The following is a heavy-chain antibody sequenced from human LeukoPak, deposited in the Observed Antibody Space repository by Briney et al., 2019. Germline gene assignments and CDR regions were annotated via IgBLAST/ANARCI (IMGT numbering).Heavy chain of an antibody. CDR1: GGSIRSYY. CDR3: ARLEATVSIHAYFDY. D-gene: IGHD4-17*01. Sequence: SETLSLTCTVSGGSIRSYYWSWIRQSPGKGLEWIGYIYYSGGTNYNPSLKSRVTISIDTSNNQLSLQLSSVTAADTAVYYCARLEATVSIHAYFDYWGRGTLVTVSS. J-gene: IGHJ4*02. CDR2: IYYSGGT. V-gene: IGHV4-59*01.